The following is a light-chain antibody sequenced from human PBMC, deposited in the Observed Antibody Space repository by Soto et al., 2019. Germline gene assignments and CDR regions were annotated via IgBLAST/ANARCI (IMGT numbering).Light chain of an antibody. Sequence: EIVLTQSPGTLSLSPGERATLSCRASQSVSSSYLAWYQQKPGQAPRLLIYDASSRATGIPDRFSGSGSGTDFTLTISRLEPEDFAVYYCQQYGSSPRTFGQGTKVDSK. CDR3: QQYGSSPRT. V-gene: IGKV3-20*01. CDR1: QSVSSSY. J-gene: IGKJ1*01. CDR2: DAS.